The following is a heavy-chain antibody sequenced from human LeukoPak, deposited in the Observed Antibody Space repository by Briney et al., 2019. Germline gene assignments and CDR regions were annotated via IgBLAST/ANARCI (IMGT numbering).Heavy chain of an antibody. CDR2: IYYSGST. J-gene: IGHJ4*02. Sequence: SETLSLTCTVSGGSISSSSYYWGWIRQPPGKGLEWIGSIYYSGSTYYNPSLKSRATISVDTSKNQFSLKLSSVTAADTAVYYCAREMATTETFDYWGQGTLVTVSS. CDR3: AREMATTETFDY. CDR1: GGSISSSSYY. V-gene: IGHV4-39*02. D-gene: IGHD5-24*01.